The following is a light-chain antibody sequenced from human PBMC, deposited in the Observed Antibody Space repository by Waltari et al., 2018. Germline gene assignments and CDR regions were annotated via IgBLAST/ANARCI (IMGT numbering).Light chain of an antibody. CDR3: KSYTGTGSWV. CDR1: TSDVGFYNY. J-gene: IGLJ3*02. Sequence: QSALTQPASVSGSPGPSITIFCTGTTSDVGFYNYVSWYQQHPGKAPKVIIYDVSQRPSGISNRFSGSKSGNTASLTISGLQADDEADYYCKSYTGTGSWVFGGGTKLTVL. CDR2: DVS. V-gene: IGLV2-14*03.